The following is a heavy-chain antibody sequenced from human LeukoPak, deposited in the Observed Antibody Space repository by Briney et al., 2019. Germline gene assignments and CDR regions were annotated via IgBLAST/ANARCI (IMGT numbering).Heavy chain of an antibody. J-gene: IGHJ3*02. V-gene: IGHV3-74*01. Sequence: GGSLRLSCAASGFTFSSYWMHWVRQAPGKGLVWVSRINSDGSSTSYADSVKGRFTISRDNAKNTLYLQMNSLRAEDTAVYYCALPGWSRFAFDIWGQGTMVTVSS. CDR2: INSDGSST. CDR3: ALPGWSRFAFDI. D-gene: IGHD6-19*01. CDR1: GFTFSSYW.